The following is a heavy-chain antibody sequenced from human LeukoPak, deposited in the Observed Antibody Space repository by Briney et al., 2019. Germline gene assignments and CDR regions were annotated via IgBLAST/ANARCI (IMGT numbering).Heavy chain of an antibody. Sequence: SETLSLTCAVYGGSFSDFYWAWIRQSPGRGLEWIGEINHSGDINYNPTLKSRVTMSVDTSKNQFSLKVKSLTAADTAVYYCARGPSRLHFYGSGTRGYFDYWGQEPWSPSPQ. V-gene: IGHV4-34*01. CDR3: ARGPSRLHFYGSGTRGYFDY. CDR2: INHSGDI. CDR1: GGSFSDFY. D-gene: IGHD3-10*01. J-gene: IGHJ4*01.